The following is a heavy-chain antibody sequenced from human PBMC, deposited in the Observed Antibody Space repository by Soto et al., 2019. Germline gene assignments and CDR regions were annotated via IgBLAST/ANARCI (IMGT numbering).Heavy chain of an antibody. CDR2: ISYDGSNK. J-gene: IGHJ6*02. CDR1: GFTFSSYA. Sequence: QVQLVESGGGVVQPGRSLRLSCAASGFTFSSYAMHWVRQAPGKGLEWVAVISYDGSNKYYADSVKGRFTISRDNSKNTMYLQMNSLRAEDTAVYYCARDRLQKHRIYYGMDVWGQGTTVTVSS. D-gene: IGHD4-4*01. CDR3: ARDRLQKHRIYYGMDV. V-gene: IGHV3-30-3*01.